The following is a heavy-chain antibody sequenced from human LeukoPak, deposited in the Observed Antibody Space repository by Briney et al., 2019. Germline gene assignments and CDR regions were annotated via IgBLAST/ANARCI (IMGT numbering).Heavy chain of an antibody. J-gene: IGHJ4*02. D-gene: IGHD2-2*01. V-gene: IGHV3-48*01. CDR3: ARGNIGYCSSASCYEGDY. CDR1: GFTFSSYS. Sequence: GGSLRLSCAASGFTFSSYSMNWVRQAPGKGLEWVSYISISSSTIYYAGSVKGRFTISRDNAKNSLYLQMNSLRAEDTAVYYCARGNIGYCSSASCYEGDYWGQGTLVTVSS. CDR2: ISISSSTI.